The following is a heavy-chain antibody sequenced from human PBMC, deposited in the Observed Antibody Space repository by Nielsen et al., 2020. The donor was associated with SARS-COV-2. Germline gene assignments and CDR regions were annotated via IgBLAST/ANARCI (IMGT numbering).Heavy chain of an antibody. CDR1: GFTFSDYY. CDR3: ARDRGYDILTGYNYYGMDV. D-gene: IGHD3-9*01. Sequence: GESLKISCAASGFTFSDYYMSWIRQAPWKGLEWVSYISSSGSTIYYADSVKGRFTISRDNAKNSLYLQMNSLRAEDTAVYYCARDRGYDILTGYNYYGMDVWGQGTTATVSS. CDR2: ISSSGSTI. V-gene: IGHV3-11*04. J-gene: IGHJ6*02.